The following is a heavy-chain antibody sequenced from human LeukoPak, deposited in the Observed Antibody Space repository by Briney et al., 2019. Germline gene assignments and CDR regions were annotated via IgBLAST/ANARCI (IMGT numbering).Heavy chain of an antibody. D-gene: IGHD3-10*01. V-gene: IGHV4-34*01. Sequence: PSETLSLTCAVYGGSFSGYYWSWIRQPPGKGLEWIGEINHSGSTNYNPSLKSRVTISVDTSKNQFSLKLSSVTAADTAVYYCARGGRGQITMPRGDYFDYWGQGTLVTVSS. J-gene: IGHJ4*02. CDR2: INHSGST. CDR1: GGSFSGYY. CDR3: ARGGRGQITMPRGDYFDY.